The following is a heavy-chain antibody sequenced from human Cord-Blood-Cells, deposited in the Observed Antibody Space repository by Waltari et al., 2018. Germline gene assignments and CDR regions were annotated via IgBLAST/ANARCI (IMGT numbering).Heavy chain of an antibody. V-gene: IGHV4-34*01. CDR1: GGSFSGYY. J-gene: IGHJ2*01. Sequence: QVQLQQWGAGLLKPSETLSLTCAVYGGSFSGYYWSWIRQPPGKGLEWIGEINHRGSTNYNPSIKSRVTISVDTSKNQFSLKLSSVTAADTAVYYCARDWGGSYWYFDLWGRGTLVTVSS. CDR3: ARDWGGSYWYFDL. D-gene: IGHD7-27*01. CDR2: INHRGST.